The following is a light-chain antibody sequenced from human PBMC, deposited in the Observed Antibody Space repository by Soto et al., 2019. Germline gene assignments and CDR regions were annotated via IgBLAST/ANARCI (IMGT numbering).Light chain of an antibody. CDR3: QQYFGIPLT. CDR2: WAS. J-gene: IGKJ4*01. Sequence: DIVMTQSPDSLAVSLGERATINCKSSRSLLHGSNNENFLAWYQQRPGQPPKLLFYWASTRQSGVPDRFSGSGSETDFTLTISSLRAEDVAVYYCQQYFGIPLTFGGGTKVEIK. CDR1: RSLLHGSNNENF. V-gene: IGKV4-1*01.